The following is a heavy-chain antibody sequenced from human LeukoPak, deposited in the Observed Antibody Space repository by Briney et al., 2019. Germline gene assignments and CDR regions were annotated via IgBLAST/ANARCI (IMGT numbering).Heavy chain of an antibody. D-gene: IGHD3-16*01. CDR2: ISYDGSNK. J-gene: IGHJ6*02. V-gene: IGHV3-30-3*01. CDR3: ARDTSVTNWGSSAYYYYGIDV. Sequence: GGSLRLSCAASGFTFSSYAMHWVRQAPGKGLEWVAVISYDGSNKYYADSVKGRFTISRDNSKNTLYLQMNSLRAEDTAVYYCARDTSVTNWGSSAYYYYGIDVWGQGTTVTVSS. CDR1: GFTFSSYA.